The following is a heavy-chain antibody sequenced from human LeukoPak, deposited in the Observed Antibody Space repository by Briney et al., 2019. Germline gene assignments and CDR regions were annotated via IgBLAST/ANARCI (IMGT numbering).Heavy chain of an antibody. Sequence: PGRPLRLSCAASGFTFSSYGMHWVRQAPGKGLEWVAVISYDGSNKYYADSVKGRFTISRDNSKNTLYLQMNSLRAEDTAVYYCAKDHPVHDWGQGTLVTVSS. V-gene: IGHV3-30*18. CDR2: ISYDGSNK. CDR1: GFTFSSYG. D-gene: IGHD6-6*01. J-gene: IGHJ4*02. CDR3: AKDHPVHD.